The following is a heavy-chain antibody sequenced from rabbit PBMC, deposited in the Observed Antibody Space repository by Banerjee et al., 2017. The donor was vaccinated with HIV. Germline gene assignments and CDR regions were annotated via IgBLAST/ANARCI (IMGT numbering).Heavy chain of an antibody. D-gene: IGHD1-1*01. CDR1: GIDFSSYG. CDR3: ARDQYTSSRGYFNL. Sequence: ESGGGLVTLGGSLKLSCKASGIDFSSYGISWVRQAPGKGLEWIAYIYPDYGSTNYASWVNGRFTISLDNAKNTVFLQMTSLTAADTATYFCARDQYTSSRGYFNLWGPGTLVTVS. J-gene: IGHJ4*01. V-gene: IGHV1S7*01. CDR2: IYPDYGST.